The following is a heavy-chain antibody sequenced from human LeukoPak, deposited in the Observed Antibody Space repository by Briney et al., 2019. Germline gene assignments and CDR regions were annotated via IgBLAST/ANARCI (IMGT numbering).Heavy chain of an antibody. CDR1: GGSISSSSYY. CDR3: ARGSYCSSTSCSLRWFDP. D-gene: IGHD2-2*01. V-gene: IGHV4-39*07. Sequence: SETLSLTCTVSGGSISSSSYYWGWIRQPPGKGLEWIATIYYSGSTYYSPSLKSRVTISIDTSKNQFSLKLSPVTAADTAVYYCARGSYCSSTSCSLRWFDPWGQGTLVTVSS. CDR2: IYYSGST. J-gene: IGHJ5*02.